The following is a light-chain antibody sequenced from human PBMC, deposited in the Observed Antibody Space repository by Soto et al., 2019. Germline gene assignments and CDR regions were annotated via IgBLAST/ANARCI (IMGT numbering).Light chain of an antibody. V-gene: IGKV3-20*01. CDR3: QQYGSSPYT. CDR2: ATS. CDR1: QSVSRSY. J-gene: IGKJ2*01. Sequence: EIVLTQSPGTLSLSPGERATLSCRASQSVSRSYLAWYQQNPGQPPSLLIYATSSRATGIPDRFSGSGSETDFTLTISRLEPEDFAVYYCQQYGSSPYTFGQGTKLEIK.